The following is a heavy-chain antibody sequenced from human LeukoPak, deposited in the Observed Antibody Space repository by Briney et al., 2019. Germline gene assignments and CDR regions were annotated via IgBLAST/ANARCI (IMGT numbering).Heavy chain of an antibody. CDR2: IYYSGST. V-gene: IGHV4-59*01. J-gene: IGHJ5*02. D-gene: IGHD1-26*01. Sequence: PSETLSLTCTVSGGSISSYYWSWIRQPPGKGLEWIGYIYYSGSTNYNPSLKSRVTISVDTSKNQFSLKLSSVTAADTAVYYCARDLWEPQSHWFDPWGQGTLVTVSS. CDR3: ARDLWEPQSHWFDP. CDR1: GGSISSYY.